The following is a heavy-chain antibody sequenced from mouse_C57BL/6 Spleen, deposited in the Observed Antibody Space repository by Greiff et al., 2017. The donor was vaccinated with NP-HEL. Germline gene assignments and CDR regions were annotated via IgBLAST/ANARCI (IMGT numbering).Heavy chain of an antibody. J-gene: IGHJ2*01. CDR2: ISSGSSTI. V-gene: IGHV5-17*01. CDR1: GFTFSDYG. Sequence: EVMLVESGGGLVKPGGSLKLSCAASGFTFSDYGMHWVRQAPEKGLEWVAYISSGSSTIYYADKVKGRFTISRDNAKNTLFLQMTSLRSEDTAMYYFARDYGNYYFDYWGQGTTLTVSS. D-gene: IGHD2-1*01. CDR3: ARDYGNYYFDY.